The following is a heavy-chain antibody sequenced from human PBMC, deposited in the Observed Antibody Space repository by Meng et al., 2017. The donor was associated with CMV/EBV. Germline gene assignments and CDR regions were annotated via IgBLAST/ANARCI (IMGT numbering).Heavy chain of an antibody. Sequence: LSLTCAASGFTVSSNYMSWVRQAPGKGLEWVSYISSSSSTIYYADSVKGRFTISRDNAKNSLYLQMNSLRAEDTAVYYCARDDDSSGYSYYYYYGMDVWGQGTTVTVSS. CDR3: ARDDDSSGYSYYYYYGMDV. V-gene: IGHV3-48*04. CDR1: GFTVSSNY. CDR2: ISSSSSTI. D-gene: IGHD3-22*01. J-gene: IGHJ6*02.